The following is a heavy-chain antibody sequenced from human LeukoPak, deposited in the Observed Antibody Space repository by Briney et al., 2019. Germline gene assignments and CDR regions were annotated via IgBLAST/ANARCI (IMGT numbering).Heavy chain of an antibody. Sequence: GGSLQISCQGSGYLFTYWIGWVRPMPGKGLAGMGSIYPGDSDTRYSPSFQGQVTISADKSISTAYLEWSSLKLSDTAMYYCARGGDYGARDYWGQGTLVTVSS. CDR2: IYPGDSDT. J-gene: IGHJ4*02. D-gene: IGHD4-17*01. CDR1: GYLFTYW. V-gene: IGHV5-51*01. CDR3: ARGGDYGARDY.